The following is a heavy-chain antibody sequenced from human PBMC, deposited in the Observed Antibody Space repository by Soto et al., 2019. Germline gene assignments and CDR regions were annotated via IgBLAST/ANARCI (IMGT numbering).Heavy chain of an antibody. CDR2: ISGSGGST. CDR3: AKGFGGGPMITFGGVIVPSAFDI. V-gene: IGHV3-23*01. J-gene: IGHJ3*02. CDR1: GFTFSSYA. Sequence: EVQLLESGGGLVQPGGSLRLSCAASGFTFSSYAMSWVRQAPGKGLEWVSAISGSGGSTYYADSVKGRFTISRDNSKNTLYLQMHSLRAEDTAVYYCAKGFGGGPMITFGGVIVPSAFDIWGQGTMVTVSS. D-gene: IGHD3-16*02.